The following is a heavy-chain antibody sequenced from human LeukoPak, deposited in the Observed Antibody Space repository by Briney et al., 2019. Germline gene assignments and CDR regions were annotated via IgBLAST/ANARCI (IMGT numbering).Heavy chain of an antibody. J-gene: IGHJ4*02. Sequence: ASVKVSCKASGYTFTDYYMHWVRQAPGQGLEWMGWINPKSGGTNYAQKFQGRVTMTRDTSISTAFMELSRLKSDDTAVYYCARDGHFDNWGQGTLVTVSS. CDR1: GYTFTDYY. CDR3: ARDGHFDN. CDR2: INPKSGGT. V-gene: IGHV1-2*02.